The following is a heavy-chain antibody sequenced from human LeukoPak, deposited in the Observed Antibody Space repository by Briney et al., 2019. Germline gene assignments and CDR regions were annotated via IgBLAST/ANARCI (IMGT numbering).Heavy chain of an antibody. CDR3: ARDSLYDDNGYYHYFDY. V-gene: IGHV3-33*01. J-gene: IGHJ4*02. D-gene: IGHD3-22*01. CDR2: IWYDASGQ. Sequence: GGPLRLSCGASGFSFSTYGMHGVRQAPGKGLKGVAIIWYDASGQHYADSVKGRFIISRDTSKNTLYLQMNSLRAEDTAVYFCARDSLYDDNGYYHYFDYWGQGTLLTVSS. CDR1: GFSFSTYG.